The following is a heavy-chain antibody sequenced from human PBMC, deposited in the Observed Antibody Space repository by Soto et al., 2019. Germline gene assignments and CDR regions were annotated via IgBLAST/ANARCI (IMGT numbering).Heavy chain of an antibody. V-gene: IGHV3-74*01. Sequence: GGSLRLTCAASGLSVSNYWMHWGRQTPGKGLVWVSRINSDDTSSSYAASVKGRFTISRDNAKNTLYLQMNSLRAEDTAVFYCARNSELLTDALDIWGQGTMVTVSS. D-gene: IGHD1-26*01. CDR2: INSDDTSS. J-gene: IGHJ3*02. CDR1: GLSVSNYW. CDR3: ARNSELLTDALDI.